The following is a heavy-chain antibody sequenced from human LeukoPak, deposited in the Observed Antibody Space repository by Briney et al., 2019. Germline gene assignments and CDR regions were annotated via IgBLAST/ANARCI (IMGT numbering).Heavy chain of an antibody. CDR2: ICYSGST. CDR3: ARLSVAGREAVDY. V-gene: IGHV4-39*01. Sequence: SETLSLTCTVSGGSISSSIYYWGWIRQPPGKGLEWIGSICYSGSTYYNPSLKSRVTISVDTSKNQFSLKLSSVTAADTAVYYCARLSVAGREAVDYWGQGTLVTVSS. J-gene: IGHJ4*02. CDR1: GGSISSSIYY. D-gene: IGHD6-19*01.